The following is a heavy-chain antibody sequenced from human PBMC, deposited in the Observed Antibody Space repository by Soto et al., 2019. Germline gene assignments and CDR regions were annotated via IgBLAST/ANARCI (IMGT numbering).Heavy chain of an antibody. D-gene: IGHD1-26*01. V-gene: IGHV4-34*01. J-gene: IGHJ4*02. Sequence: SETLSLTCAVYGGSLSDYSWTWIRQAPRRGLEWIGEVDTSGITNYNPSLKSRVTFSIDTSKNQFSLKLSSVTAADTAVYYCARRYGSAIDYWGQGTLVTVSS. CDR1: GGSLSDYS. CDR2: VDTSGIT. CDR3: ARRYGSAIDY.